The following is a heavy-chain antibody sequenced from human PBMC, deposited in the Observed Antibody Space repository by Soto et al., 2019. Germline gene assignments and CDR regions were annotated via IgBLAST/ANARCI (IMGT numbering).Heavy chain of an antibody. CDR2: INAHSGGT. Sequence: WASVKVSCKASGFSFTGYYIHWLRQAPGQGLEWMGWINAHSGGTEYAQKFQGRVTLTRDTSIATAYLTLTSLTSDDTALYYCAKDLTRQLAYWLDPWGQGTLVTVSS. V-gene: IGHV1-2*02. D-gene: IGHD6-6*01. CDR3: AKDLTRQLAYWLDP. CDR1: GFSFTGYY. J-gene: IGHJ5*02.